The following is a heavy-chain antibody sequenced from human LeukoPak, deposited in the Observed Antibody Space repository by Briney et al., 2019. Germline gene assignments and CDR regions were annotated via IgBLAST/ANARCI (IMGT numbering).Heavy chain of an antibody. CDR3: ARDSDHYDTSGFSLYYFDS. Sequence: GGSLRLSCVDSGFTFRSYSMNWVRQAPGKGLEWVAYISSGSSTIYHADSVKDRFTISRDNAGNSLYLQMNSLRAEDTAVYYCARDSDHYDTSGFSLYYFDSWGQGTLVTVSS. CDR2: ISSGSSTI. J-gene: IGHJ4*02. V-gene: IGHV3-48*01. D-gene: IGHD3-22*01. CDR1: GFTFRSYS.